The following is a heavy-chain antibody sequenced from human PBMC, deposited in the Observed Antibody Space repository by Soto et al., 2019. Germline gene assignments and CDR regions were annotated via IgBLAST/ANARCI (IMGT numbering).Heavy chain of an antibody. CDR2: IYYSGSS. CDR1: GASISSTNYY. CDR3: AKHNTGITVAGYVSFDR. Sequence: QLQLQESGPGLVKPSETLSLTCTVSGASISSTNYYWDWLRQSPGEGLEWIGGIYYSGSSYYSPSIQSRVTISVDTSKNQFSLRLTSVTAADTALYYCAKHNTGITVAGYVSFDRWGQGTLVTVSS. D-gene: IGHD6-19*01. J-gene: IGHJ4*02. V-gene: IGHV4-39*01.